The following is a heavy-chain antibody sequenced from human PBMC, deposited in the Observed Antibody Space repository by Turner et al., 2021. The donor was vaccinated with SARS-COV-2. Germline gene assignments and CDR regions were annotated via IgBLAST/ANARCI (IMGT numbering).Heavy chain of an antibody. V-gene: IGHV3-9*01. Sequence: EVQLVESGGGLVQPGRSLRLSCAASGFTFDDYAMHWVRQAPGKGLEWVSGISRNIGSIGYADSVKGRFTISRDNAKNSLYLQMNSLRAGDTALYYCAKAYNDFWSGYYTYGMDVWGQGTTVTVSS. CDR1: GFTFDDYA. CDR3: AKAYNDFWSGYYTYGMDV. J-gene: IGHJ6*02. D-gene: IGHD3-3*01. CDR2: ISRNIGSI.